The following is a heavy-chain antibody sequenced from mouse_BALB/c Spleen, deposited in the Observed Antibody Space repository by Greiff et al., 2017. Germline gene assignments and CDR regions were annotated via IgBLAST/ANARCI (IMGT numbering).Heavy chain of an antibody. CDR3: ASWDYGYNFDY. CDR2: IDPANGNT. Sequence: VQLQQSGAELVKPGASVKLSCTASGFNIKDTYMHWVKQRPEQGLEWIGRIDPANGNTKYDPKFQGKATITADTSSNTAYLQLSSLTSEDTAGYYCASWDYGYNFDYWGQGTTLTVSS. J-gene: IGHJ2*01. V-gene: IGHV14-3*02. CDR1: GFNIKDTY. D-gene: IGHD1-2*01.